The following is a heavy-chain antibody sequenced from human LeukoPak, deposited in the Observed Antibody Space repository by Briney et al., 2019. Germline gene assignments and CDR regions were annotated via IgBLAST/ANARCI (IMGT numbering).Heavy chain of an antibody. CDR3: ARDRVVPAAIVSWFDP. CDR1: GFTFSSYS. V-gene: IGHV3-48*01. CDR2: ISSSSSTI. J-gene: IGHJ5*02. Sequence: PGGSLRLSCAASGFTFSSYSMNWVRQAPGKGLEWVSYISSSSSTIYYADSVKGRFTISRDNAKNSLYLQMNSLRAEDTAVYYCARDRVVPAAIVSWFDPWGQGTLVTVSS. D-gene: IGHD2-2*02.